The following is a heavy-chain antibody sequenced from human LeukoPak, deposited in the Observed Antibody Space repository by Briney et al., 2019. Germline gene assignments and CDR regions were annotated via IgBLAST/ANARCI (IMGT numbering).Heavy chain of an antibody. CDR1: GYSFTNYW. D-gene: IGHD1-26*01. J-gene: IGHJ4*02. CDR2: IYPGDSDT. CDR3: ARRAISGSYYADY. V-gene: IGHV5-51*01. Sequence: KFGESLKISFKCSGYSFTNYWIGGGRQLPGKGLGWMAIIYPGDSDTRYSRSLEGEVTISAHKSISTAYLQWSSLKASDTAMYYCARRAISGSYYADYWGQGTLVTVSS.